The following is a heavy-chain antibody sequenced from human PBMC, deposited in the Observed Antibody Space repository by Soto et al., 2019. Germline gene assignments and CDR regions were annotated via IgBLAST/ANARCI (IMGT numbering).Heavy chain of an antibody. V-gene: IGHV1-18*01. Sequence: QVQLVQSGAEVKKPGASVKVSCKASGYTFTSYGISWVRQAPGQGLEWMGWISAYNGNTNYAQKLQGRVTMTTDTTTSTAYMELRSLRSDDTAVYYCARVPPLFLEGYPGDYWGQGTLVTVSS. D-gene: IGHD2-15*01. J-gene: IGHJ4*02. CDR3: ARVPPLFLEGYPGDY. CDR2: ISAYNGNT. CDR1: GYTFTSYG.